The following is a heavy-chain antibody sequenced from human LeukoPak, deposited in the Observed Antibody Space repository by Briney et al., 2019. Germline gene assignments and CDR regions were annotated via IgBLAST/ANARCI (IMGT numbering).Heavy chain of an antibody. CDR2: ISSSSSYI. CDR1: GFTFSTYT. J-gene: IGHJ5*02. CDR3: ARDVSFKVFDP. D-gene: IGHD2/OR15-2a*01. Sequence: GGSLRLSCAASGFTFSTYTMNWVRQAPGKGLEWVLSISSSSSYIYYADSLKGRFTISRDNAKNSLYMQMNSLRAEDTAVYYCARDVSFKVFDPWGQGTLVTVSS. V-gene: IGHV3-21*01.